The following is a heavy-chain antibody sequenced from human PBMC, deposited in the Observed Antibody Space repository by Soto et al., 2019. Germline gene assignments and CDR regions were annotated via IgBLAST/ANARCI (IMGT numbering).Heavy chain of an antibody. V-gene: IGHV3-30*18. D-gene: IGHD3-22*01. CDR2: ISYDGSNK. CDR1: GFTFSSYG. CDR3: AKDLRNTYYYDSSGYYGYGMDV. J-gene: IGHJ6*02. Sequence: QVQLVESGGGVVQPGRSLRLSCAASGFTFSSYGMHWVRQAPGKGLEWVAVISYDGSNKYYADSVKGRFTISRDNSKNTLYLQMNSLRAEDTAVYYCAKDLRNTYYYDSSGYYGYGMDVWGQGTTVTVSS.